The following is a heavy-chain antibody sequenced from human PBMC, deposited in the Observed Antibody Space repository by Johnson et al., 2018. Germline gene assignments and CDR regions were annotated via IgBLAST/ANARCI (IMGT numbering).Heavy chain of an antibody. CDR2: ISSSSSTI. Sequence: VQLVESGGGVVQPGRSLRLSCAASGFTFSSYGMHWVRPAPGKGLEWVSYISSSSSTIYYADSVKGRFTISRDNAKNSLYLQMNSLRDEDTSVYYCALITMIVGSDAFDIWGQGTMVTVSS. V-gene: IGHV3-48*02. J-gene: IGHJ3*02. D-gene: IGHD3-22*01. CDR1: GFTFSSYG. CDR3: ALITMIVGSDAFDI.